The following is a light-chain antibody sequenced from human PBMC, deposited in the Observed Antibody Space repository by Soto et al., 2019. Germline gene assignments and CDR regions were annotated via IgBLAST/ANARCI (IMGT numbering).Light chain of an antibody. V-gene: IGLV9-49*01. CDR2: VGTGGIVG. J-gene: IGLJ2*01. CDR3: GADHGSGGKV. CDR1: SGYSNYK. Sequence: QTVVTQPPSASASLGASVTLTCTLSSGYSNYKVDWYQQRPGKGPRFVMRVGTGGIVGSKGDGIPDRFSVLGSGLNRYLTIKNIQEEDESDYHCGADHGSGGKVFGGGTKLTVL.